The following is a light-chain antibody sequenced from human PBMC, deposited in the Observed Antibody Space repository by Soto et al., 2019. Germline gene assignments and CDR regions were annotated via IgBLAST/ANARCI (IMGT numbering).Light chain of an antibody. CDR1: QSIGRF. CDR3: QQCYMGWT. Sequence: DIQMTQSPSTLSASVGDRVTITCRASQSIGRFLAWYQHQPGKAPKLLIYDASTLESGVPSRFSGTGSGTEFTFSITSLQPEDFGTYYCQQCYMGWTFGQGTKVHIK. CDR2: DAS. J-gene: IGKJ1*01. V-gene: IGKV1-5*01.